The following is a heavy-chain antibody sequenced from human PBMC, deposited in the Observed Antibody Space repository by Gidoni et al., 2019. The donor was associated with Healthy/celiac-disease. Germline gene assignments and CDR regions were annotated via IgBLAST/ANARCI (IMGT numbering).Heavy chain of an antibody. Sequence: QVQLQQWGAGLLKPSETLSLTCAVYGGSFSGYYWSWIRQPPGKGLEWIGEINHSGSTNYNPSLKSRVTISVDTSKNQFSLKLSSVTAADTAVYYCARGAPYNWNGTHHKRRTKNRSYGMDVWGQGTTVTVSS. CDR1: GGSFSGYY. D-gene: IGHD1-1*01. CDR3: ARGAPYNWNGTHHKRRTKNRSYGMDV. J-gene: IGHJ6*02. CDR2: INHSGST. V-gene: IGHV4-34*01.